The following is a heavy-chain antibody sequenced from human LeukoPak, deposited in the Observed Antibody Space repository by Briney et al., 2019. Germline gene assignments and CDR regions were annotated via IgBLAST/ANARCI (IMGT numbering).Heavy chain of an antibody. CDR1: GDSISSYY. D-gene: IGHD1-26*01. CDR2: IYYSGST. J-gene: IGHJ6*03. V-gene: IGHV4-59*12. Sequence: PSETLSLTCTVSGDSISSYYWSWIRQPPGKGLEWIGYIYYSGSTNYNPSLKSRVTISVDTSKNQFSLKLSSVTAADTAVYYCARARERGSGAKYYYYMDVWGKGTTVTVSS. CDR3: ARARERGSGAKYYYYMDV.